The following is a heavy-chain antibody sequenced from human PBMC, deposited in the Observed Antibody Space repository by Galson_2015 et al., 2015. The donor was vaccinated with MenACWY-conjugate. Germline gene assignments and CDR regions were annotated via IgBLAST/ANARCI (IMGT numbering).Heavy chain of an antibody. CDR1: GFTFSNYA. Sequence: SLRLSCAASGFTFSNYAMHWVRQGPGKGLEWVAVISYDGSNKYYVDSVKGRFTISRDNSKNTLYLQMNSLKPEDTAVYYCARDVVQVVQANYDSLTGNYWDWYFDLWGRGSLVIVSS. CDR3: ARDVVQVVQANYDSLTGNYWDWYFDL. V-gene: IGHV3-30*04. D-gene: IGHD3-9*01. J-gene: IGHJ2*01. CDR2: ISYDGSNK.